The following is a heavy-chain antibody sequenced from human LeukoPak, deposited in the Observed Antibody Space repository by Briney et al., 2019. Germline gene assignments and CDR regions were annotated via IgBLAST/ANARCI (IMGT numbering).Heavy chain of an antibody. CDR1: GFTFSDYY. V-gene: IGHV3-11*04. Sequence: GGSLRLSCAASGFTFSDYYMSWIRQAPGKGLEWVSYISSSGSTIYYADSVKGRFTISRDNAKNSLYLQMNSLRAEDTAVYYCARDPSSGWYLKGWFDPWGQGTLVTVSS. J-gene: IGHJ5*02. CDR2: ISSSGSTI. D-gene: IGHD6-19*01. CDR3: ARDPSSGWYLKGWFDP.